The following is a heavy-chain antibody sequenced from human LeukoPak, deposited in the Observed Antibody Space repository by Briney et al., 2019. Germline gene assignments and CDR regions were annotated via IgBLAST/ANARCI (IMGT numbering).Heavy chain of an antibody. V-gene: IGHV4-4*02. CDR1: GGSISSSIW. CDR2: IYHSGST. J-gene: IGHJ6*04. D-gene: IGHD6-25*01. CDR3: ASLYSSGSYGMDV. Sequence: SETLSLTCAVSGGSISSSIWWSWVRQPPGKGLEWIGEIYHSGSTNYNPSLKSRVTISVDKSKNQFSLKLSSVTAADTAVYYCASLYSSGSYGMDVWGKGTTVTVSS.